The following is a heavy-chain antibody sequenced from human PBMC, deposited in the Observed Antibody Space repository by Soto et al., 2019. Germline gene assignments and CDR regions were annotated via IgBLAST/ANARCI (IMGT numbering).Heavy chain of an antibody. CDR3: ARAWGEPETGTNVDY. CDR1: GYTFTSYG. Sequence: QVQLVQSGAEVKKPGASVKVSCKASGYTFTSYGISWVRQAPGQGLEWMGWISAYNGNTNYAQKLQGRVTMTTDTSTSPAYMALRSLRSDDTAVYYCARAWGEPETGTNVDYWGQGTLVTFSS. CDR2: ISAYNGNT. J-gene: IGHJ4*02. V-gene: IGHV1-18*01. D-gene: IGHD7-27*01.